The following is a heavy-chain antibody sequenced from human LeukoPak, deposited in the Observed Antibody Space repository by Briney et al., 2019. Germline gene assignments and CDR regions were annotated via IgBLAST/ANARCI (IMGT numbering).Heavy chain of an antibody. J-gene: IGHJ4*02. D-gene: IGHD5-12*01. CDR3: ARLGGATSVDY. V-gene: IGHV4-59*08. Sequence: SETLSLTCTVSGGSISSYYWSWIRQLPGKGLEWIGYIYYSGSTNYNPSLKSRVTISVDTSKNQFSLKLSSVTAADTAVYYCARLGGATSVDYWGQGTLVTVSS. CDR2: IYYSGST. CDR1: GGSISSYY.